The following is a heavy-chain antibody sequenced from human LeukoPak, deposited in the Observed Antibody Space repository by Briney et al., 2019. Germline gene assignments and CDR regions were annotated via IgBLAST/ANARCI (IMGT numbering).Heavy chain of an antibody. D-gene: IGHD3-10*01. Sequence: ASVKVSCKVSGYTLTELSIHWVRQAPEKGLEWIGGFDPEDGETISAQKFQGRVTMTEDTSTDTAYMELSSLRSEGTAVYYCATARSMVRGVDSYYYGMDVWGQGTTVTASS. J-gene: IGHJ6*02. CDR2: FDPEDGET. CDR3: ATARSMVRGVDSYYYGMDV. CDR1: GYTLTELS. V-gene: IGHV1-24*01.